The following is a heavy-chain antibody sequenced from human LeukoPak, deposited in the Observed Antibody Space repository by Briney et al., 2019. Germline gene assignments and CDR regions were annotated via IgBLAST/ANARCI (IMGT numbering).Heavy chain of an antibody. Sequence: PSETLSLTCTVSADSISSFYWSWIRQPPGKGLEWIGYIYYTGNTNYNPSLKSRVTISVDTSRNQFSLKLTSVTAADTAVDYCATLAGYIYGVTSDFWGQGTLVTVSS. D-gene: IGHD5-18*01. CDR2: IYYTGNT. J-gene: IGHJ4*02. CDR1: ADSISSFY. V-gene: IGHV4-59*08. CDR3: ATLAGYIYGVTSDF.